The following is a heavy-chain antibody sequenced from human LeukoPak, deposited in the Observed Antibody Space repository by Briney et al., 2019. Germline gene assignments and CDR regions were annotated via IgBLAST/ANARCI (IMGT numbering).Heavy chain of an antibody. Sequence: GGSLGLSCVASGFSLNSFGMAWVRQAPGKGLEWVSVITGNGGGTFYADSVKGRFTISRGNSKNTLYLQMKSLRAEDTAVYYCAKEAGYSYGYNWFDPWGQGTLVAVSP. D-gene: IGHD5-18*01. V-gene: IGHV3-23*01. J-gene: IGHJ5*02. CDR1: GFSLNSFG. CDR3: AKEAGYSYGYNWFDP. CDR2: ITGNGGGT.